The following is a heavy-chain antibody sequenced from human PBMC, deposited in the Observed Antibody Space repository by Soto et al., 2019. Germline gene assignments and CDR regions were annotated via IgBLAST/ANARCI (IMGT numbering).Heavy chain of an antibody. CDR2: IYHSGST. V-gene: IGHV4-38-2*01. Sequence: SETLSLTCPVSGYSISSGYYWGWIRQPPGKGLEWIGSIYHSGSTYYNPSLKSRVTISADTSKNQFSLKLSSVTAADTAVYYCARNYYDSSGYFDYWGPGTLVTVSS. CDR3: ARNYYDSSGYFDY. J-gene: IGHJ4*02. CDR1: GYSISSGYY. D-gene: IGHD3-22*01.